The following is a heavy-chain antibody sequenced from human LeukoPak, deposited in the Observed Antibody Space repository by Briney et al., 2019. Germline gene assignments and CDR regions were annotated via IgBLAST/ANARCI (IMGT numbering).Heavy chain of an antibody. D-gene: IGHD1/OR15-1a*01. CDR2: ILANGDKT. V-gene: IGHV3-23*01. J-gene: IGHJ4*02. CDR3: AKDEKPDGRWNIDH. Sequence: GGSLRLSCAASGFTFSNYAMHWVRQAPGKGLEWVSGILANGDKTYYADSVKGRFTISRDNSKNTLWLQMVSLRAEDMAVYYCAKDEKPDGRWNIDHWGQGTLVTVSS. CDR1: GFTFSNYA.